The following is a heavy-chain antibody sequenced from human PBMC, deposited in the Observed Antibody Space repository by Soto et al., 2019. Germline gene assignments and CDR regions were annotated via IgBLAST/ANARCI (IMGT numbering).Heavy chain of an antibody. J-gene: IGHJ6*02. D-gene: IGHD1-26*01. Sequence: PSETLSLTCTVSGGSISSYYWSWIRQPPGKGLEWIGYIYYSGSTNYNPSLKSRVTISVDTSKNQFSLKLSSVTAADTAVYYCARDNPDLGSRYSYYGMDVWGQGTTVTVSS. V-gene: IGHV4-59*01. CDR3: ARDNPDLGSRYSYYGMDV. CDR2: IYYSGST. CDR1: GGSISSYY.